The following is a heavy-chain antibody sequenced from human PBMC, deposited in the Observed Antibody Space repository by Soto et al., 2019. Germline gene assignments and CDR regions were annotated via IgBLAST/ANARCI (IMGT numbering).Heavy chain of an antibody. J-gene: IGHJ4*02. CDR1: GFTFSSYA. CDR2: ISGSGGST. D-gene: IGHD2-15*01. CDR3: AKSGVGGLLVTEVYYFDY. V-gene: IGHV3-23*01. Sequence: EVQLLESGGGLVQPGGSLRLSCAASGFTFSSYAMSWVRQAPGKGLEWVSAISGSGGSTYYADSVKGRFTISRDNSKNTLYLQMNSLRAEDTAVYYCAKSGVGGLLVTEVYYFDYWGQGTLVTVSS.